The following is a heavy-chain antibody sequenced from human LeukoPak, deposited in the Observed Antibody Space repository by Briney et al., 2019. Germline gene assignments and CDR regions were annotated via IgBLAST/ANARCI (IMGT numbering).Heavy chain of an antibody. CDR1: GGTFSSYA. CDR3: ARGQDYDILTGSYYYYMDV. J-gene: IGHJ6*03. CDR2: INPNSGGT. Sequence: ASVKVSCKASGGTFSSYAISWVRQAPGQGLEWMGWINPNSGGTNFAQKFQGRVTMARDTSISTAYMELSWLTSDDTAVYYCARGQDYDILTGSYYYYMDVWGKGTTVTVSS. V-gene: IGHV1-2*02. D-gene: IGHD3-9*01.